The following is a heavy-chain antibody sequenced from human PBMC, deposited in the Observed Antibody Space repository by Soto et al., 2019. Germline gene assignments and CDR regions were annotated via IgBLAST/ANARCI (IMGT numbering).Heavy chain of an antibody. V-gene: IGHV4-39*07. CDR1: GGSVRSSRYY. CDR2: IYHSGST. D-gene: IGHD3-9*01. CDR3: ASGVWYCDILTGYLAYYYGMDV. Sequence: SETLSLTCTVSGGSVRSSRYYWGWIRQPPGKRLEWIGYIYHSGSTYYNPSLKSRVTISVDRSKNQFSLKLSSVTAADTAVYYCASGVWYCDILTGYLAYYYGMDVWGQGTTVTVSS. J-gene: IGHJ6*02.